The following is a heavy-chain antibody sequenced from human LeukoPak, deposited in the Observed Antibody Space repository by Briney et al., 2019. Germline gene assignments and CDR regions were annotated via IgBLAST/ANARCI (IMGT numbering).Heavy chain of an antibody. CDR2: IYYSGST. Sequence: SETLSLTCAVYGGSFSVYYWSWIRPPPGKGLVWIGYIYYSGSTNYNPSLKSRATISVDTSKHQFSLKLSSVTAADTAVYYCGRAPRYYYYYCMDVWGKGTTVTVS. J-gene: IGHJ6*03. V-gene: IGHV4-34*11. CDR1: GGSFSVYY. CDR3: GRAPRYYYYYCMDV.